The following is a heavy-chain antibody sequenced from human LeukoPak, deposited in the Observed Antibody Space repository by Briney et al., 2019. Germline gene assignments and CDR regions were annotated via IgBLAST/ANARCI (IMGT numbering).Heavy chain of an antibody. V-gene: IGHV3-23*01. CDR1: GFTFSSYA. J-gene: IGHJ3*02. D-gene: IGHD2-2*01. CDR3: AKALVVPAAIDFDAFDI. CDR2: ISGSGGST. Sequence: GGSLRLSCAASGFTFSSYAMSWVRQAPGKGLEWVLAISGSGGSTSYADSVRGRFTISRDNSKNTLYLQMNSLRAEDTAVYYCAKALVVPAAIDFDAFDIWGQGTMVTVSS.